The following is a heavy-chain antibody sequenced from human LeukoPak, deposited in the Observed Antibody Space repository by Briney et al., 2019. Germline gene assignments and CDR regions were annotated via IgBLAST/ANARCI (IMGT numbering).Heavy chain of an antibody. D-gene: IGHD6-13*01. CDR1: GLTVRSNY. CDR3: ARDGGSSWYFDY. J-gene: IGHJ4*02. CDR2: ISSSGNTT. V-gene: IGHV3-11*04. Sequence: PGGSLRLSCAASGLTVRSNYMSWIRQAPGKGLEWVSYISSSGNTTYHADSVKGRFTISRDNAKNSLYLQMSSLRAEDTAVYYCARDGGSSWYFDYWGQGTLVTVSS.